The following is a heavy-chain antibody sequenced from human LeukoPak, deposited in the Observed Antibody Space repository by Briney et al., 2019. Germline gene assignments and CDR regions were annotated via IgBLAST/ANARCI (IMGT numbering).Heavy chain of an antibody. Sequence: PSETLSLTCAVSGYSISSGYYWGWIWQPPGKGLEWIGSIYHSGSTYYNPSLKSRVTISVDTSKNQFSLKLSSVTAADTAVYYCARALDYGDYPFDYWGQGTLVTVSS. V-gene: IGHV4-38-2*01. CDR3: ARALDYGDYPFDY. D-gene: IGHD4-17*01. CDR1: GYSISSGYY. CDR2: IYHSGST. J-gene: IGHJ4*02.